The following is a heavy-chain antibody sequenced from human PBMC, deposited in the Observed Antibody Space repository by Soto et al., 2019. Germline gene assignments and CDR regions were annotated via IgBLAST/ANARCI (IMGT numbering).Heavy chain of an antibody. D-gene: IGHD3-22*01. J-gene: IGHJ4*02. CDR1: GGSISSSNW. CDR3: ARGSDDSSGYSQFDY. Sequence: QVQLQESGPGLVKPSGTLSLTCAVSGGSISSSNWWSWVRQPPGKGLEWIGEIYHIGSTNYNPSLQSRVTISVDKSQTQFSLKLSSVTAADTAVYYCARGSDDSSGYSQFDYWGQGTLVTVSS. CDR2: IYHIGST. V-gene: IGHV4-4*02.